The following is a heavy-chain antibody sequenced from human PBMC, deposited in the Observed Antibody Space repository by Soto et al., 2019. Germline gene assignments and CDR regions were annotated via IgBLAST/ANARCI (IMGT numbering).Heavy chain of an antibody. CDR3: AKAGPGWRGVPFDY. CDR1: GFTFDDYT. D-gene: IGHD2-15*01. Sequence: GGSLRLSCAASGFTFDDYTMHWVRQAPGKGLGWVSLISWDGGSTYYADSVKGRFTISRDNSKNSLYLQMNSLRTEDTALYYCAKAGPGWRGVPFDYWGQGTLVTVSS. V-gene: IGHV3-43*01. CDR2: ISWDGGST. J-gene: IGHJ4*02.